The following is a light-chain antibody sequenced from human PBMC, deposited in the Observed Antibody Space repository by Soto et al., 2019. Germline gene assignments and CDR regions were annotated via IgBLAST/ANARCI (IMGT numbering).Light chain of an antibody. CDR1: QSISSW. V-gene: IGKV1-5*03. CDR2: KAS. Sequence: DIQMTQSPSTLSASVGDRVTITCRASQSISSWLAWYQQKPGKAPKLLIYKASSLESGVPSRFSGSGSGTEFTLTISSLQPDDFATYYCQQYNSYSSTFGQGTNVDI. CDR3: QQYNSYSST. J-gene: IGKJ1*01.